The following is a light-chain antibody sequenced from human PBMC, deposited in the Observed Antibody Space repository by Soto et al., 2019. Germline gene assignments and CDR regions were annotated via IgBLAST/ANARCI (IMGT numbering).Light chain of an antibody. J-gene: IGLJ3*02. CDR3: ASWDDTLKAVV. CDR2: RDD. Sequence: QSVLTQPPSASGTPGQRVTISCSGSNSNIGTNAVYWFQHLPGLAPKVLIYRDDQRPSGVSDRFSGSKSGTSCSLAISGLRSEDEADYACASWDDTLKAVVFGGGTTLTVL. CDR1: NSNIGTNA. V-gene: IGLV1-47*01.